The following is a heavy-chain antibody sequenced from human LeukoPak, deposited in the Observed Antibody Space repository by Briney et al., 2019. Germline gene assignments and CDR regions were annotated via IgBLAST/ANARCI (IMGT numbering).Heavy chain of an antibody. CDR1: GYTFTGYY. D-gene: IGHD1-26*01. CDR3: ARDGWDRGSYYDYYYYYGMDV. J-gene: IGHJ6*02. V-gene: IGHV1-2*02. Sequence: ASVKVSRKASGYTFTGYYMHWVRQAPGQGLEWMGWINPNSGGTNYAQKFQGRVTMTRDTSISTAYMELSRLRSDDTAVYYCARDGWDRGSYYDYYYYYGMDVWGQGTTVTVSS. CDR2: INPNSGGT.